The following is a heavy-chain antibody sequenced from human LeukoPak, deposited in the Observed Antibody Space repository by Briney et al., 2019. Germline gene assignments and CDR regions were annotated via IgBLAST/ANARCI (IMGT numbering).Heavy chain of an antibody. CDR1: GGSISSYY. Sequence: SETLSLTCTVSGGSISSYYWSWIRQPPGKGLEWIGYIYYSGGTNYNPSLKSRVTISVDTSKNQFSLKLSSVTAADTAVYYCARYKGVHAFDIWGQGTMVTVSS. J-gene: IGHJ3*02. D-gene: IGHD1-1*01. V-gene: IGHV4-59*01. CDR3: ARYKGVHAFDI. CDR2: IYYSGGT.